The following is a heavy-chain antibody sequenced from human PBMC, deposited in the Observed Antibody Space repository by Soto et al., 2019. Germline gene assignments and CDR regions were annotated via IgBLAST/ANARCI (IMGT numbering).Heavy chain of an antibody. CDR2: ISSDEKIK. D-gene: IGHD6-6*01. J-gene: IGHJ4*02. CDR1: GFIFSNFG. V-gene: IGHV3-33*01. Sequence: GSLRLSCVASGFIFSNFGMHWVRQAPGKGLEWVAVISSDEKIKQYADSVRGRFAISRDNSKNTLYLQMTSLRAEDTAIYYCARGLRSVLDYWGQGTLVTVSS. CDR3: ARGLRSVLDY.